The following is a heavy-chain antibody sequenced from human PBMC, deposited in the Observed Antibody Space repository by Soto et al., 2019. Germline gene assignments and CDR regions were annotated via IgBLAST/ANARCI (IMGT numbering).Heavy chain of an antibody. CDR2: ISSDEKIK. D-gene: IGHD6-6*01. J-gene: IGHJ4*02. CDR1: GFIFSNFG. V-gene: IGHV3-33*01. Sequence: GSLRLSCVASGFIFSNFGMHWVRQAPGKGLEWVAVISSDEKIKQYADSVRGRFAISRDNSKNTLYLQMTSLRAEDTAIYYCARGLRSVLDYWGQGTLVTVSS. CDR3: ARGLRSVLDY.